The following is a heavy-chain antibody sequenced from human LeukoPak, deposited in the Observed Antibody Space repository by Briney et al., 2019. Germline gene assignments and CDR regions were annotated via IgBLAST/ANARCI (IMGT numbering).Heavy chain of an antibody. Sequence: ASVKVSCKASGYTFTSYGISWGRQAPGQGVEWMGWINAYNGNTNYAQKLQGRVTMTTDTSTSTTYMELRSLRSDDTAVYYCARDSNLWFGELPSYYFDYWGQGTLVTVSS. J-gene: IGHJ4*02. D-gene: IGHD3-10*01. V-gene: IGHV1-18*01. CDR1: GYTFTSYG. CDR2: INAYNGNT. CDR3: ARDSNLWFGELPSYYFDY.